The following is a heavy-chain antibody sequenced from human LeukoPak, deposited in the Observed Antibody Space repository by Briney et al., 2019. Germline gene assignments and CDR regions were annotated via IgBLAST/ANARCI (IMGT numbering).Heavy chain of an antibody. CDR1: GLTFSSYA. V-gene: IGHV3-30-3*01. J-gene: IGHJ4*02. CDR2: ISHDGSNK. CDR3: AKERHDSSGPHY. D-gene: IGHD3-22*01. Sequence: PGGSLRLSCAASGLTFSSYAMHWVRQAPGKGLEWVAVISHDGSNKYYADSVKGRFTISRDNSKNTLYLQMNSLRAEDTAVYYCAKERHDSSGPHYWGQGTLVTVSS.